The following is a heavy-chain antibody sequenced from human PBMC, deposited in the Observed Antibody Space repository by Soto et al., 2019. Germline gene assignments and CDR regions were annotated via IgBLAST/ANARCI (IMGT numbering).Heavy chain of an antibody. CDR1: GFTFSSYS. V-gene: IGHV3-21*01. CDR2: ISSSSSYI. CDR3: ARDSPYYGDYGGYYYGMDV. Sequence: WGSLRLSCAASGFTFSSYSMNWVRQAPGKGLEWVSSISSSSSYIYYADSVKGRFTISRDNAKNSLYLQMNSLRAEDTAVYYCARDSPYYGDYGGYYYGMDVWGQGTTVTVSS. D-gene: IGHD4-17*01. J-gene: IGHJ6*02.